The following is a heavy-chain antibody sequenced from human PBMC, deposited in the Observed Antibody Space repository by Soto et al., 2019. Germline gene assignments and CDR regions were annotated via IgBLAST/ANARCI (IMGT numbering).Heavy chain of an antibody. CDR1: GFTFSSYA. CDR2: ISGSGGST. CDR3: AKVLCITIFENDY. V-gene: IGHV3-23*01. J-gene: IGHJ4*02. Sequence: EVQLLESGGGLVQPGGSLRLSCAASGFTFSSYAMSWVRQAPGKGLEWVSAISGSGGSTYYADSVKGRFTISRDNSKNPLYLQMNRLRAEDTAVYYCAKVLCITIFENDYWGQGTLVTVSS. D-gene: IGHD3-3*01.